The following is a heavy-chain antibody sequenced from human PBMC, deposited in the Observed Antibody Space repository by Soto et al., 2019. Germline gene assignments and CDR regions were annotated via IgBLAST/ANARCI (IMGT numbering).Heavy chain of an antibody. J-gene: IGHJ4*02. V-gene: IGHV1-69*12. CDR1: GGTFSSYA. CDR3: ARGTPYCSGGSCYPYYFDY. D-gene: IGHD2-15*01. Sequence: QVQLVQSGAEVKKPGSSVKVSCKASGGTFSSYAISWVRQAPGQGLEWMGGIIPIFGTANYAQKFQGRVTITADESTSTAYRELSSLRSEDTAVYYCARGTPYCSGGSCYPYYFDYWGQGTLVTVSS. CDR2: IIPIFGTA.